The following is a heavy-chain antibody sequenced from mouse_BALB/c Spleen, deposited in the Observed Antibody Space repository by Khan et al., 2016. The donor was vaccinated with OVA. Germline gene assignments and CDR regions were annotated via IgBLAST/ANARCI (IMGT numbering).Heavy chain of an antibody. CDR3: GSCGQFCYGGLEYAMDY. J-gene: IGHJ4*01. CDR1: GYTFTSYW. Sequence: QVQLKQSGAELAKPGASVKMSCKASGYTFTSYWMHWVKQRPGQGLEWIGYINPSTAYSEYNQKFKDKATLTADKSSSTAYMQLSSLTSEDSAVYYYGSCGQFCYGGLEYAMDYWGQGTSVTVSS. D-gene: IGHD1-1*02. CDR2: INPSTAYS. V-gene: IGHV1-7*01.